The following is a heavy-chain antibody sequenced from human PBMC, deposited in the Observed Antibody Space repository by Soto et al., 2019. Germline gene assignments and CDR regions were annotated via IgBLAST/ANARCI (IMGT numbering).Heavy chain of an antibody. V-gene: IGHV3-30-3*01. CDR1: GFTFSSYA. D-gene: IGHD5-12*01. J-gene: IGHJ4*02. CDR2: ISYDGSNK. CDR3: ARNFGRDGYNQIDY. Sequence: GGSLRLSCAASGFTFSSYAMHWVRQAPGKGLEWVAVISYDGSNKYYADSVKGRFTISRDNSKNTLYLQMNSLRAEDTAVYYCARNFGRDGYNQIDYWGQGTLVTVSS.